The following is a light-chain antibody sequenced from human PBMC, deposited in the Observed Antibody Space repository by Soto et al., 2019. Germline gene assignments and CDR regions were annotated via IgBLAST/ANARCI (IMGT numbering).Light chain of an antibody. V-gene: IGLV1-47*01. J-gene: IGLJ1*01. CDR3: AAWDDSLSGFYV. CDR2: RNN. Sequence: QSVLTQPPSASGTPGQRVTISWSGSSSNIGSNYVYWYQQLPGTAPKLLIYRNNQRPSGVPDRLSGSKSGTSASLAISGLRSEDEADYYCAAWDDSLSGFYVVGTGTKLTVL. CDR1: SSNIGSNY.